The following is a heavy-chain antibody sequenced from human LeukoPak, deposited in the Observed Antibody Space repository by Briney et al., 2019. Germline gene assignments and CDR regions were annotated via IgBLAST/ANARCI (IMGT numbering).Heavy chain of an antibody. CDR1: GGSISSYY. CDR3: ARSRRYYDILTGYYEGEYYFDY. V-gene: IGHV4-59*01. CDR2: IYYSGST. Sequence: SETLSLTCTVSGGSISSYYWSWIRQPPGKGLEWIGYIYYSGSTNYNPSLKSRVTISVDTSKNQSSLKLSSVTAADTAVYYCARSRRYYDILTGYYEGEYYFDYWGQGTLVTVSS. J-gene: IGHJ4*02. D-gene: IGHD3-9*01.